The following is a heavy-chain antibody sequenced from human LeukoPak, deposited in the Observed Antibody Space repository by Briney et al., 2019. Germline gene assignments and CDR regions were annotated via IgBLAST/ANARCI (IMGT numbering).Heavy chain of an antibody. D-gene: IGHD3-3*01. V-gene: IGHV3-15*01. J-gene: IGHJ4*02. CDR1: GFTFSNAW. CDR2: IKSKTDGGTT. CDR3: TTGGLGRFLEWLLYSIFDY. Sequence: PGGPLRLSCAASGFTFSNAWMSWVRQAPGKGLEWVGRIKSKTDGGTTDYAAPVKGRFTISRDDSKNTLYLQMNSLKTEDTAVYYCTTGGLGRFLEWLLYSIFDYWGQGTLVTVSS.